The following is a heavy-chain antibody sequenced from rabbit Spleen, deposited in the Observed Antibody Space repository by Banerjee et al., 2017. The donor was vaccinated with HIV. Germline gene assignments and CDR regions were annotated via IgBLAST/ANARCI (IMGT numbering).Heavy chain of an antibody. CDR3: ARNFDL. Sequence: QSLEESGGDLVKPGASLTLTCTASGFSFSSTYWICWVRQAPGKGLEWIACIYAGNGVSTYYASWAKGRFTISKTSSTTVTLQMTRLTAADTATYFCARNFDLWGPGTLVTVS. J-gene: IGHJ4*01. CDR2: IYAGNGVST. V-gene: IGHV1S40*01. CDR1: GFSFSSTYW.